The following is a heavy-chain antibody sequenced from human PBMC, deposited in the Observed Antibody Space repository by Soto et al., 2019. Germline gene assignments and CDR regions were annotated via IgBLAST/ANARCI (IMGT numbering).Heavy chain of an antibody. D-gene: IGHD3-22*01. CDR1: GYSFTSYW. V-gene: IGHV5-51*01. CDR3: GRQEDSIGYYSKDY. CDR2: IFPGDSDT. J-gene: IGHJ4*02. Sequence: GESLKISCKGSGYSFTSYWIGWVRQMPGKGLEWMGIIFPGDSDTRYSPSFQGQVTMSADKSISTAYLQWSSLKASDTAMYYCGRQEDSIGYYSKDYWGQGTLGTVSS.